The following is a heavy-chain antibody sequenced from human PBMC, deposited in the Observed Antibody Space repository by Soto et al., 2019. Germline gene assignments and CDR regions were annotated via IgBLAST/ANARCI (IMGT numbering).Heavy chain of an antibody. CDR1: VFTFSNYG. CDR2: VWHDGNNE. D-gene: IGHD2-2*01. CDR3: VRDQCRTTRCYQNYFEP. Sequence: GGSLRLSCTCTVFTFSNYGIHCVRHSPGKWLEWVGFVWHDGNNEYYADSLKGRITISRDNSNNTVSLLISSLRAEDSAVYYCVRDQCRTTRCYQNYFEPWGQGTLVSVS. V-gene: IGHV3-33*08. J-gene: IGHJ5*02.